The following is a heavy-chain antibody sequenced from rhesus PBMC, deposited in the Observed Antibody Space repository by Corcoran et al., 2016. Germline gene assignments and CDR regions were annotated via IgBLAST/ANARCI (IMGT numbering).Heavy chain of an antibody. D-gene: IGHD5-42*01. CDR3: ARQGIFDY. Sequence: QVQLQESGPGLVKPSETLSLTCAVSGGSFSSYWWSPIRQPPGKGLEWIGEINGNSGRTNYNPALKSRVTISKDASRNQFSLRLSSVTAADTAVYYCARQGIFDYWGQGVLVTVSS. J-gene: IGHJ4*01. CDR2: INGNSGRT. CDR1: GGSFSSYW. V-gene: IGHV4-80*01.